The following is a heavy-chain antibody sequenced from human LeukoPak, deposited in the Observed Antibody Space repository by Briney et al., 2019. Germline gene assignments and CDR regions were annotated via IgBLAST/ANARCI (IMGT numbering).Heavy chain of an antibody. CDR3: AKDIGVAGTLGAFDI. CDR1: GFTFDDYA. J-gene: IGHJ3*02. V-gene: IGHV3-9*03. D-gene: IGHD6-19*01. CDR2: ISWNSDNI. Sequence: PGRSLRLSCAASGFTFDDYAMHWVRQAPGKGLEWVSGISWNSDNIGYADSVKGRFTISRDNAKNSLYLQMNSLRAEDMALYYCAKDIGVAGTLGAFDIWGQGRMVTVSS.